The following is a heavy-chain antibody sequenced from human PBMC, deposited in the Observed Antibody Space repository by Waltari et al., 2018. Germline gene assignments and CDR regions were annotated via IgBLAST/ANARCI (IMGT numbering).Heavy chain of an antibody. CDR2: IYNDGST. J-gene: IGHJ4*02. CDR3: AKDFDSSGYGY. D-gene: IGHD3-22*01. V-gene: IGHV3-23*03. Sequence: EVQLLESGGGLIQPGGSLRLSCAASGFTFSSYGMSWVRQAPGNGLEWVSVIYNDGSTYYADAVEGRFTISRDNSKNTLFLQMNSLRAEDTAVYYCAKDFDSSGYGYWGQGTLVAVSS. CDR1: GFTFSSYG.